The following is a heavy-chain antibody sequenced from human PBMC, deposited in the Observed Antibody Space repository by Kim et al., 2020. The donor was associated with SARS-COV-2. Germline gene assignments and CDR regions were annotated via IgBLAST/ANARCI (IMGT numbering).Heavy chain of an antibody. D-gene: IGHD5-12*01. Sequence: GGSLRLSCIASGFMFSSYGMHWVRQAPGKGLEWVAMRSFNGSKQWYADSVKGRFTISKDNSKNTLFLQMNSLRLEDTAVYYCAKDFLEMATIGYDAFDMWGQGTLVTVS. V-gene: IGHV3-30*18. CDR2: RSFNGSKQ. J-gene: IGHJ3*02. CDR3: AKDFLEMATIGYDAFDM. CDR1: GFMFSSYG.